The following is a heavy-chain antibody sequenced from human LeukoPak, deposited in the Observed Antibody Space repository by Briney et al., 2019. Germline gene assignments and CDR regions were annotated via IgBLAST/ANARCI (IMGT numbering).Heavy chain of an antibody. V-gene: IGHV3-74*01. J-gene: IGHJ6*03. Sequence: PGGSLRLSCAASGFTFSNYWMHWVRQAPGKGLVWVSRINSDGSSTSCADSVKGRFTISRDNAKNTLYLQMNSLRAEDTAVYYCARGQYWDYYYMDVWGKGTTVTISS. CDR1: GFTFSNYW. D-gene: IGHD2-15*01. CDR2: INSDGSST. CDR3: ARGQYWDYYYMDV.